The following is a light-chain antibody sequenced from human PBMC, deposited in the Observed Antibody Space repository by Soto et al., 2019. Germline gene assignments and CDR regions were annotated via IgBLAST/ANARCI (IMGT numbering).Light chain of an antibody. CDR1: NIGSKS. Sequence: SYELTQPPSVSVAPGQTARITCGGNNIGSKSVHWYQQKPGQAPVVVVYDDSDRPSGIPERFSGSNSGNTATLTISRVEAGDEADYYCQVWDGSSGHPNYVFGTGTKVTVL. CDR3: QVWDGSSGHPNYV. J-gene: IGLJ1*01. V-gene: IGLV3-21*02. CDR2: DDS.